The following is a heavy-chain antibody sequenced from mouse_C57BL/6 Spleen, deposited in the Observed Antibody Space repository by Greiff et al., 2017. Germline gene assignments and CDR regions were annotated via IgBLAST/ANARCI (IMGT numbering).Heavy chain of an antibody. J-gene: IGHJ4*01. CDR1: GFSLSTSGMG. Sequence: QVTLKVSGPGILQSSQTLSLTCSFSGFSLSTSGMGVSWIRQPSGKGLEWLALIYWDDDKRYNPSLKSRLTISKDTSRNQVSHKITSVDTADTATNYCARSLLGRENARDYWGQGTSVTVSS. CDR2: IYWDDDK. D-gene: IGHD4-1*01. CDR3: ARSLLGRENARDY. V-gene: IGHV8-12*01.